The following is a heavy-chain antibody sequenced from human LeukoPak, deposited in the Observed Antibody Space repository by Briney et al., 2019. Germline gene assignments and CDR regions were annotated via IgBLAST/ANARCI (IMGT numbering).Heavy chain of an antibody. Sequence: SETLSLTCAVSGGSISSSNWWSWVRQPPGKGLEWIGEIYHSGSTNYNPSLKSRVTISVDTSKNQFSLKLSSVTAADTAVYYCARARGYSYGPPIYFDYWGQGTLVTVSS. D-gene: IGHD5-18*01. CDR1: GGSISSSNW. V-gene: IGHV4-4*02. CDR3: ARARGYSYGPPIYFDY. CDR2: IYHSGST. J-gene: IGHJ4*02.